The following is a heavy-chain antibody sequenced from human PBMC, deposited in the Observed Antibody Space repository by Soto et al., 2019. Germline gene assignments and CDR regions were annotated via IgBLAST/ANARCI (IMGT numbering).Heavy chain of an antibody. CDR3: VRGGYLRSGYFDY. V-gene: IGHV4-34*01. Sequence: LSLTCAVYGGSFSGYYWSWIRQPPGKGLEWIGEINHSGSTNYNPSLKSRVTISVDTSKNQFSLKLSSVTAADTAVYYCVRGGYLRSGYFDYWGQGTQVTVSS. J-gene: IGHJ4*02. CDR2: INHSGST. CDR1: GGSFSGYY. D-gene: IGHD2-15*01.